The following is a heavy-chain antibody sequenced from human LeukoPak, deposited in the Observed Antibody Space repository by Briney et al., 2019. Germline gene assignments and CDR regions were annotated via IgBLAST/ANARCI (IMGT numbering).Heavy chain of an antibody. CDR3: ARTYTRIAAAPRSREFGY. CDR1: GGSFSGYY. Sequence: SETLSLTCAVYGGSFSGYYWSWIRQPPGKGLEWIGEINHSGSTNYNPSLKSRVTISVDTSKNQFSLKLSSVTAADTAVYYCARTYTRIAAAPRSREFGYWGQGTLVTVSS. D-gene: IGHD6-13*01. CDR2: INHSGST. V-gene: IGHV4-34*01. J-gene: IGHJ4*02.